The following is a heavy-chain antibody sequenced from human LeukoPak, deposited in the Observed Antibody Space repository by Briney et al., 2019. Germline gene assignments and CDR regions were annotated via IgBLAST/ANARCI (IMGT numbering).Heavy chain of an antibody. CDR2: IGSSGART. J-gene: IGHJ4*02. CDR1: GFTFNNYV. Sequence: GGSLRLSCAASGFTFNNYVMSWVRQAPGKGLEWVSSIGSSGARTYYADSVRGRFTISRDNSKNTVYLQLNSLRGEDTAVYYCAKDLVSGDWYWRGFDSWGQGTLVTVSS. D-gene: IGHD6-19*01. CDR3: AKDLVSGDWYWRGFDS. V-gene: IGHV3-23*01.